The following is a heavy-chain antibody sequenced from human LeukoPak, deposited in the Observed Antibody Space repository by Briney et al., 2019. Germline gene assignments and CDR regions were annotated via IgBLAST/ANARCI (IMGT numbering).Heavy chain of an antibody. CDR3: AREPREPNRGVTPTGAFDI. J-gene: IGHJ3*02. CDR1: GGTFSSYA. V-gene: IGHV1-69*13. D-gene: IGHD4-23*01. Sequence: ASVKVSCKASGGTFSSYAISWVRQAPGQGLEWMGGIIPIFGTANYAQKFQGRVTITADESTSTAYMELSSLRSEDTAVYYCAREPREPNRGVTPTGAFDIWGQGTMVTVSS. CDR2: IIPIFGTA.